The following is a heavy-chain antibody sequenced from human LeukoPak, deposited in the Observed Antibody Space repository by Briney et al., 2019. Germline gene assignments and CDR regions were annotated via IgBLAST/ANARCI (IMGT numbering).Heavy chain of an antibody. Sequence: GGSLRLSCAASGFTFSSYGMHWVRQAPGKGLEWVAVISYDGSNKYYADSVKGRFTISRDNSKNTLYLQMNSLRAEDTAVYYRAKDPPYGDYLGGYFDYWGQGTLVTVSS. CDR2: ISYDGSNK. D-gene: IGHD4-17*01. V-gene: IGHV3-30*18. J-gene: IGHJ4*02. CDR1: GFTFSSYG. CDR3: AKDPPYGDYLGGYFDY.